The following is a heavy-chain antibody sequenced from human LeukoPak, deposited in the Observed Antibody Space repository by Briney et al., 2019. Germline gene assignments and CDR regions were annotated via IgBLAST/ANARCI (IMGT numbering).Heavy chain of an antibody. CDR2: ISGSGGST. Sequence: GGSLRLSCAASGFTFSSYAMSWVRQTPGKGLEWVSAISGSGGSTYYADSVKGRFTISRDNSKNTLYLQMNSLRAEDTAVYYCAKSLARDYLFAFDPWGQGTLVTVSS. D-gene: IGHD4-17*01. CDR3: AKSLARDYLFAFDP. V-gene: IGHV3-23*01. CDR1: GFTFSSYA. J-gene: IGHJ5*02.